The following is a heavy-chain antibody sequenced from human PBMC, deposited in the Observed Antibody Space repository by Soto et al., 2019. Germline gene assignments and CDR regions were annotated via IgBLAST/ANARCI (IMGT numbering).Heavy chain of an antibody. CDR2: ISYDGINK. V-gene: IGHV3-30*18. D-gene: IGHD5-18*01. CDR3: AKEVQLWTAYYWYGMDV. J-gene: IGHJ6*02. Sequence: GGSLRLSCAASGFTFSSCAMHWVRQAPGKGLEWVAVISYDGINKYYGDSVKGRFTISRDNSKNTLYLQMNSLRAEDTAVYYCAKEVQLWTAYYWYGMDVWGHGTTVTVSS. CDR1: GFTFSSCA.